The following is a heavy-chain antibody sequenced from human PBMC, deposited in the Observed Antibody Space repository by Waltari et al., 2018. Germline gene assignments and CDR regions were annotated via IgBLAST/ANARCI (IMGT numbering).Heavy chain of an antibody. V-gene: IGHV3-23*04. J-gene: IGHJ3*02. CDR2: ISGSGGST. Sequence: VQLVESGGGVVQPGGSLRLSCAASGFTFSSYAMSWVRQAPGKGLEWVSAISGSGGSTYYADSVKGRFTISRDNSKNTLYLQMNSLRAEDTAVYYCAKDTAYYYGSGSYGVAFDIWGQGTMVIVSS. CDR3: AKDTAYYYGSGSYGVAFDI. D-gene: IGHD3-10*01. CDR1: GFTFSSYA.